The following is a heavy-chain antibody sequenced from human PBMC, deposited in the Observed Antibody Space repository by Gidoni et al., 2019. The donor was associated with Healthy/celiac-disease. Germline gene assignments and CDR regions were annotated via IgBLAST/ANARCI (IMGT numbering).Heavy chain of an antibody. CDR2: INHSGST. V-gene: IGHV4-34*01. J-gene: IGHJ4*02. Sequence: QVQLQPRGAGLLKPSATLSLTCAVYGGSFSGYYWSWIRQPPGKGLEWIGEINHSGSTNYNPSLKSRVTISVDTSKNQFSLKLSSVTAADTAVYYCARGSLRLGYWGQGTLVTVSS. CDR3: ARGSLRLGY. CDR1: GGSFSGYY.